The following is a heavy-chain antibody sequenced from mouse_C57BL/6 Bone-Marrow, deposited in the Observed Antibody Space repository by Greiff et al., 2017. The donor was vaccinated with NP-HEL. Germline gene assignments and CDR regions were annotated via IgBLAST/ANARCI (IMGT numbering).Heavy chain of an antibody. CDR1: GYTFTSYG. J-gene: IGHJ4*01. D-gene: IGHD2-3*01. V-gene: IGHV1-81*01. CDR2: IYPRSGNT. CDR3: ARMGWSGYYFYAMDY. Sequence: QVQLQQSGAELARPGASVTLSCKASGYTFTSYGISWVKQRTGQGLEWIGEIYPRSGNTYYNEKFKGKATLTADKSSSTAYMELRSLTSEDSAVYFCARMGWSGYYFYAMDYWGQGTSVTVSS.